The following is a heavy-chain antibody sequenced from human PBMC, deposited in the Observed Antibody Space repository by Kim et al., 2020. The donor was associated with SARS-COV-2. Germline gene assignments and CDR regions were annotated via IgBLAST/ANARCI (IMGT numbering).Heavy chain of an antibody. CDR3: ARHGRTRNIVVVVAATFFDY. Sequence: SETLSLTCTVSGGSISSSSYYWGWIRQPPGKGLEWIGSIYYSGSTYYNPSLKSRVTISVDTSKNQFSLKLSSVTAADTAVYYCARHGRTRNIVVVVAATFFDYWGQGTLVTVSS. V-gene: IGHV4-39*01. J-gene: IGHJ4*02. D-gene: IGHD2-15*01. CDR2: IYYSGST. CDR1: GGSISSSSYY.